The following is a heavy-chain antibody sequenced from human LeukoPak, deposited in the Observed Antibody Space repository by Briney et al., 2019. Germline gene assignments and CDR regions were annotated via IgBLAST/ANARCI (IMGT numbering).Heavy chain of an antibody. CDR1: GGSISSYY. CDR2: IYYSGST. Sequence: SETLSLTCTVSGGSISSYYWSWIRQPPGKGLGWIGYIYYSGSTNYNPSLKSRVTISVDTSKNQFSLKLSSVTAADTAVYYCAREVWGSYYFDYWGQGTLVTVSS. V-gene: IGHV4-59*01. CDR3: AREVWGSYYFDY. J-gene: IGHJ4*02. D-gene: IGHD7-27*01.